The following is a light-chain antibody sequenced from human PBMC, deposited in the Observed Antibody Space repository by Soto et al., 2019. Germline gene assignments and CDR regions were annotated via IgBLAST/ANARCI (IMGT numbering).Light chain of an antibody. J-gene: IGLJ2*01. CDR1: SSDVGGYNY. Sequence: QSALTQPASVSGSPGQSITISCTGTSSDVGGYNYVSWYQHRPGKAPKLMINDVSDRPSGVSNRFSGPKSGNTASLTISGLQAEDEADYYCSSYTSSSTLVVFGGGTKLTVL. CDR3: SSYTSSSTLVV. V-gene: IGLV2-14*03. CDR2: DVS.